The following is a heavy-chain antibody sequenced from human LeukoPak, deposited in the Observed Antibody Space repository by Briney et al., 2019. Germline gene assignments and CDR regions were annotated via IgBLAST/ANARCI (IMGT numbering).Heavy chain of an antibody. Sequence: SETLSLTCTVSGGSINSYYWSWIRQPPGKGLEWIAYIYSTASTNYNPSLESRVTISIATSKNQFSLKLSSVTAADTAVYYCASGDKWGLPLEYWGQGTLVTVSS. J-gene: IGHJ4*02. CDR3: ASGDKWGLPLEY. CDR2: IYSTAST. V-gene: IGHV4-59*01. D-gene: IGHD1-26*01. CDR1: GGSINSYY.